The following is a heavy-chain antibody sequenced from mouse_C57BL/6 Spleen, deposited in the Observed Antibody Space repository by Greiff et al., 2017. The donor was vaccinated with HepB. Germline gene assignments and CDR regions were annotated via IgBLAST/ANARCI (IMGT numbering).Heavy chain of an antibody. V-gene: IGHV1-62-2*01. CDR2: FYPGSGSI. J-gene: IGHJ2*01. CDR1: GYTFTEYT. CDR3: ARHEGYDGYYLYYFDY. Sequence: VQLQQSGAELVKPGASVKLSCKASGYTFTEYTIHWVKQRSGQGLEWIGWFYPGSGSIKYNEKFKDKATLTADKSYSTVYMELSRLTSEDSAVYYCARHEGYDGYYLYYFDYWGQGTTLTVSS. D-gene: IGHD2-3*01.